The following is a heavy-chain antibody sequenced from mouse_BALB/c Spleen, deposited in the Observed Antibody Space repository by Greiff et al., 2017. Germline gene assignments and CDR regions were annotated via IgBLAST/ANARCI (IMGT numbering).Heavy chain of an antibody. J-gene: IGHJ2*01. Sequence: VQLQQSGPELVKPGASVKISCKTSGYTFTEYTMHWVKQSHGKSLEWIGYINPYNDGTKYNEKFKGKATLTSDKSSSTAYMELSSLTSEDSAVYYCAREDYWGQGTTLTVSS. CDR2: INPYNDGT. CDR1: GYTFTEYT. CDR3: AREDY. V-gene: IGHV1-14*01.